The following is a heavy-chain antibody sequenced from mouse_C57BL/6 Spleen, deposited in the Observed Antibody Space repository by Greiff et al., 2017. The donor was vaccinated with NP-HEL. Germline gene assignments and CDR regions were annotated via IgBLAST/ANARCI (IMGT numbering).Heavy chain of an antibody. Sequence: EVQVVESGGGLVQPGGSLKLSCAASGFTFSDYYMYWVRQTPEKRLEWVAYISNGGGSTYYPDTVKGRFTISRDNAKNTLYLQMSRLKSEDTAMYYCARQGYDVGYFDYWGQGTTLTVSS. CDR2: ISNGGGST. D-gene: IGHD2-2*01. CDR1: GFTFSDYY. CDR3: ARQGYDVGYFDY. V-gene: IGHV5-12*01. J-gene: IGHJ2*01.